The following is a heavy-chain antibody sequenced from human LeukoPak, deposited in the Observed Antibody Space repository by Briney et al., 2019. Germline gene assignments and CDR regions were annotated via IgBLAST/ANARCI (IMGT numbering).Heavy chain of an antibody. CDR3: ARDSRWSWFDP. D-gene: IGHD2-15*01. Sequence: SETLSLTCTVSGGSISSSDYYWGWIRQPPGKGLEWIGSIYYGGSTYYNPSLKSRVTISVDTSKNQFSLKLSFVTAADTAVYYCARDSRWSWFDPWGQGTLVTVSS. J-gene: IGHJ5*02. CDR1: GGSISSSDYY. CDR2: IYYGGST. V-gene: IGHV4-39*07.